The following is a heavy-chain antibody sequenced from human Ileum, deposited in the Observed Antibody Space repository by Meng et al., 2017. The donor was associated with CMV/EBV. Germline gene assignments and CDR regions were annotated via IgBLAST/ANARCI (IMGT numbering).Heavy chain of an antibody. CDR3: AKWGTLNAFDS. CDR2: THYTGDS. Sequence: ETLSLTCTVSGGSVSSSSFWCNWIRQTPGKGLEWIGYTHYTGDSKYNPSLKSRVTLSVDTSKNHFSLNLRSVTAADTAIYYCAKWGTLNAFDSWGQGTMVTVSS. CDR1: GGSVSSSSFW. J-gene: IGHJ3*02. V-gene: IGHV4-61*03. D-gene: IGHD3-16*01.